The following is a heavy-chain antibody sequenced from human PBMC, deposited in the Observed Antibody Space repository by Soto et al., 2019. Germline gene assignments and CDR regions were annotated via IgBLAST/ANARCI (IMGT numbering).Heavy chain of an antibody. CDR2: IYFSGST. CDR1: GDSINSTSYY. D-gene: IGHD6-13*01. Sequence: ETLSLTCLVSGDSINSTSYYWGWIREPPGQGLEWIASIYFSGSTYNNPSLKSRLTVSVDTSKSQFYLKLSSVTAADTALYYCARKRIVAAGTFVDYWGQGSLVTVYS. V-gene: IGHV4-39*01. J-gene: IGHJ4*02. CDR3: ARKRIVAAGTFVDY.